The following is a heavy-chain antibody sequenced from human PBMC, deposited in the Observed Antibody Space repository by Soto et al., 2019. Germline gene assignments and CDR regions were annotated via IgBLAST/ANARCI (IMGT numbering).Heavy chain of an antibody. CDR3: VKDLAASGWFDP. CDR2: VSNSGTST. Sequence: QLLESGGGLAQPGESLTLSCAASGFMFSGYAMSWVRQAPGKGLEWVSAVSNSGTSTSYADSVKGRFTISRDNSKNTLYLQMSSLGAEDTALYYCVKDLAASGWFDPWGQGTLVIVSS. J-gene: IGHJ5*02. D-gene: IGHD2-15*01. V-gene: IGHV3-23*01. CDR1: GFMFSGYA.